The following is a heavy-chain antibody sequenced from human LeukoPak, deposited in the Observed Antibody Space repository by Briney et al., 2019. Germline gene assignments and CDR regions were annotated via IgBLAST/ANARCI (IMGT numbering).Heavy chain of an antibody. CDR1: GYTFTSSY. V-gene: IGHV1-18*04. CDR2: ISAYNGNT. Sequence: GASVKVSCKASGYTFTSSYIHWVRQAPGQGLEWMGWISAYNGNTNYAQKLQGRVTMTTDTSTSTAYMELRSLRSDDTAVYYCARVWGYYDSSGYSFDYWGQGTLVTVSS. J-gene: IGHJ4*02. D-gene: IGHD3-22*01. CDR3: ARVWGYYDSSGYSFDY.